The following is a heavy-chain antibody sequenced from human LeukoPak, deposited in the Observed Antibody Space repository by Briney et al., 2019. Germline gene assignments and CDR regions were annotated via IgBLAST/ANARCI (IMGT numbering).Heavy chain of an antibody. Sequence: ASVKVSCKTSGYIFTSYNINWVRQAPGKGLEWMGGFDPEDGETIYAQKFQGRVTMTEDTSTDTAYMELSSLRSEDTAVYYCATGLLYYYDSSGCYWGQGTLVTVSS. CDR1: GYIFTSYN. V-gene: IGHV1-24*01. CDR3: ATGLLYYYDSSGCY. J-gene: IGHJ4*02. CDR2: FDPEDGET. D-gene: IGHD3-22*01.